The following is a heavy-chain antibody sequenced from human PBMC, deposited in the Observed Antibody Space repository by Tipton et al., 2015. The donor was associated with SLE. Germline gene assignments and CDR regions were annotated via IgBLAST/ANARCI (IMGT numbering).Heavy chain of an antibody. CDR2: IYHGGIT. Sequence: TLSLTCTVYGGSLSGYCWSWIRQSPGKGLEWIGNIYHGGITYYNTSLKSRVTISLDTSKNQFSLKVDSVTAADTAVYYCARGGGSYYDYWGQGTLVTVSS. V-gene: IGHV4-34*01. CDR1: GGSLSGYC. J-gene: IGHJ4*02. CDR3: ARGGGSYYDY. D-gene: IGHD1-26*01.